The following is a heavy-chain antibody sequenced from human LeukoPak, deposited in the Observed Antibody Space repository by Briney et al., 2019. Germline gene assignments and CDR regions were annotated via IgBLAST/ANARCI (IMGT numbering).Heavy chain of an antibody. Sequence: SETLSLTCTVSGGSISSYYWSWIRQSPGKGLEWVGYISYSGSTNYNPSLKSRVTMSLDTSKKQFSLKLSSVTAADTAVYYCARQDDSSGAYDYWGQGTLVTVSS. V-gene: IGHV4-59*08. CDR3: ARQDDSSGAYDY. CDR2: ISYSGST. D-gene: IGHD3-22*01. CDR1: GGSISSYY. J-gene: IGHJ4*02.